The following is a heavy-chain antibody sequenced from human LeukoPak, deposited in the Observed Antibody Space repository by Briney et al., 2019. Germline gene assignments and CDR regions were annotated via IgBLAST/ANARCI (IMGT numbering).Heavy chain of an antibody. V-gene: IGHV3-30*02. D-gene: IGHD2-21*02. CDR2: IRYDGSNK. J-gene: IGHJ4*02. CDR1: GFTFSSYG. CDR3: ARDGLAYCGGDCYLHFDY. Sequence: GSLRLSCAASGFTFSSYGMHWVRQAPGKGLEWVAFIRYDGSNKYYADSVKGRFTISRDNPKNTLYLQMNSLRAEDTAVYYCARDGLAYCGGDCYLHFDYWGQGTLVTVSS.